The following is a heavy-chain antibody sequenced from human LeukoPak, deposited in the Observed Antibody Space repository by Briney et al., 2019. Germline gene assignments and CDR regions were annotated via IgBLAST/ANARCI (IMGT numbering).Heavy chain of an antibody. CDR3: AIDKTSPHMLVWASFYY. CDR1: GYTFTSYG. CDR2: ISAYNGNT. D-gene: IGHD3-22*01. Sequence: ASVKVSCKASGYTFTSYGISWVRQTPGQGLAWMGWISAYNGNTNYAQKLQGRVTMTTDTSTSTAYMELRSLRSDDTAVYYCAIDKTSPHMLVWASFYYWGEGILVTVSS. V-gene: IGHV1-18*01. J-gene: IGHJ4*02.